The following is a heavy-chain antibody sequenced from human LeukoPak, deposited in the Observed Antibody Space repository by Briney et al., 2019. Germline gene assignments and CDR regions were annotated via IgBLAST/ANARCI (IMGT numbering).Heavy chain of an antibody. CDR3: AKEAYSGYEIYYYYYYMDV. CDR2: IRYDGSHK. Sequence: GGSLRLSCAASGFTFTTYGMHWVRQAPGKGLEWVAFIRYDGSHKDYAGSVKGRFTISRDNSKNTLYLQMNSLRAEDTAVYYCAKEAYSGYEIYYYYYYMDVWGKGTTVTISS. J-gene: IGHJ6*03. CDR1: GFTFTTYG. D-gene: IGHD5-12*01. V-gene: IGHV3-30*02.